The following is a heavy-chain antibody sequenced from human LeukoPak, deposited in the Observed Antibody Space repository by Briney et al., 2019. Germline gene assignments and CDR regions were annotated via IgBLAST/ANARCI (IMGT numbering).Heavy chain of an antibody. Sequence: ASVKVSCKASGYTFTSYFMHWVRQAPGQGLEWMGWINPNSGGTNYAQKFQGRVTMTRDTSISTAYMELSRLRSDDTAVYYCARVGNYYDSSGYSLRYWGQGTLVTVSS. CDR2: INPNSGGT. CDR1: GYTFTSYF. D-gene: IGHD3-22*01. V-gene: IGHV1-2*02. J-gene: IGHJ4*02. CDR3: ARVGNYYDSSGYSLRY.